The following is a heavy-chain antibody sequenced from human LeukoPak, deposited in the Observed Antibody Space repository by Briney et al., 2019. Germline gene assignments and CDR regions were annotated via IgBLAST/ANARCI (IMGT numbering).Heavy chain of an antibody. J-gene: IGHJ4*02. D-gene: IGHD5-12*01. CDR2: IYQSGSI. V-gene: IGHV4-30-2*01. CDR3: ARRGGYDRFDY. CDR1: GGSISSGDYS. Sequence: SETLSLTCAVSGGSISSGDYSWSWIRQPPGKGLEWIGYIYQSGSIYYNPSLKSRVTISVDRSKNQFSLKLSSVTAADTAVYYCARRGGYDRFDYWGQGALVTVPS.